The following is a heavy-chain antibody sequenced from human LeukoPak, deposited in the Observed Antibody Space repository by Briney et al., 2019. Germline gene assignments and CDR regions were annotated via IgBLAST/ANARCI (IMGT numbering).Heavy chain of an antibody. J-gene: IGHJ4*02. CDR3: ARTPEGQPDY. CDR1: GGSISSHY. CDR2: IYYSGST. Sequence: SETLSLTCTVSGGSISSHYWSWIRQPPGKGLEWIGYIYYSGSTNYNPSLKSRVTISVDTSKNQFSLKLSSVTAADTAVYYCARTPEGQPDYWGQGTLVTVSS. V-gene: IGHV4-59*11. D-gene: IGHD2-15*01.